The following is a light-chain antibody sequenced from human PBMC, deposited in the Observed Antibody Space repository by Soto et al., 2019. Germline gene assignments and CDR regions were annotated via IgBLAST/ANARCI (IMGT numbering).Light chain of an antibody. V-gene: IGKV1-5*03. Sequence: DIQMTQSPSTLSGSVGDRVTITCRASQTISSWLAWYQQKPGKAPKLLIHKASTLKSGVPSRFIGSGSGTDFTLTISSLEPEDFAVYYCQQRSNWPITFGQGTRLEIK. CDR2: KAS. CDR3: QQRSNWPIT. CDR1: QTISSW. J-gene: IGKJ5*01.